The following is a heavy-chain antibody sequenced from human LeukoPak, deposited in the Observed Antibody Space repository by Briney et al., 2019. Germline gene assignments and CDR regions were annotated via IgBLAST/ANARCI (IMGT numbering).Heavy chain of an antibody. CDR2: IKQDGCEK. CDR1: GFTFSRYW. Sequence: GGSLRLSCAASGFTFSRYWMSWVRQAPGKGLEWVANIKQDGCEKSYVDYVKGRVTISRDNDKNSLFLHMNSLRVEHTAVYYCARWGYINNWYHLEYWGLGTLVTVFS. CDR3: ARWGYINNWYHLEY. D-gene: IGHD1-1*01. J-gene: IGHJ4*02. V-gene: IGHV3-7*04.